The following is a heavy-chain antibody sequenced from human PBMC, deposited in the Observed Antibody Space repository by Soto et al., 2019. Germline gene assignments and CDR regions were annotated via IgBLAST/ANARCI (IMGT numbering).Heavy chain of an antibody. CDR2: ISSSSSYI. J-gene: IGHJ5*02. Sequence: GGSLRLSCAASGFTFSSYSMNWVRQAPGKGLEWVSSISSSSSYIYYADSVKGRFTISRDNAKNSLYLQMNSLRAEDTAVYYCARDQYSGGWDENWFDPWGQGTLVTVSS. D-gene: IGHD6-19*01. CDR3: ARDQYSGGWDENWFDP. V-gene: IGHV3-21*01. CDR1: GFTFSSYS.